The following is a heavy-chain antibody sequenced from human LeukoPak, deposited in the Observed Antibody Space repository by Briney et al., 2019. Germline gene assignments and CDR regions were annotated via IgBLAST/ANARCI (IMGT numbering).Heavy chain of an antibody. Sequence: KTGGSLRLSCAASGFTFSDFYMTWIRQAPGKGLEWVSYISNRGSTIHYADSVRGRFTISRDNAKKSLYLQMNSLRAEDTAVYYCARSADRSGYFREITLYYFDHWGQGTLVTVSS. D-gene: IGHD3-22*01. CDR3: ARSADRSGYFREITLYYFDH. CDR1: GFTFSDFY. CDR2: ISNRGSTI. V-gene: IGHV3-11*01. J-gene: IGHJ4*02.